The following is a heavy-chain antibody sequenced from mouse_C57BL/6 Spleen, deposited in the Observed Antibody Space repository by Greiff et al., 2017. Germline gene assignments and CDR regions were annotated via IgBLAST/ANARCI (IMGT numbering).Heavy chain of an antibody. V-gene: IGHV1-15*01. CDR2: IDPETGGT. CDR1: GYTFTDYE. Sequence: VKLMESGAELVRPGASVTLSCKASGYTFTDYEMHWVKQTPVHGLEWIGAIDPETGGTAYNQKFKGKAILTADKSSSTAYMELRSLTSEDSAVYYCTDGYFYYFDYWGQGTTLTVSS. J-gene: IGHJ2*01. CDR3: TDGYFYYFDY. D-gene: IGHD2-3*01.